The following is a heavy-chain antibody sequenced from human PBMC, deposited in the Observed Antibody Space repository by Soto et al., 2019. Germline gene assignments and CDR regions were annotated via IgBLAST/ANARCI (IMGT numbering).Heavy chain of an antibody. CDR1: GFTFSSYA. Sequence: PGGSLRLSCAASGFTFSSYAMSWVRQAPGKGLEWVSAISGSGGSTYYADSVKGRFTISRDNSKNTLYLHMNSLRAEDTAVYYCAKVRKYGDYGSYWYFDLWGRGTLVTVSS. J-gene: IGHJ2*01. V-gene: IGHV3-23*01. CDR3: AKVRKYGDYGSYWYFDL. D-gene: IGHD4-17*01. CDR2: ISGSGGST.